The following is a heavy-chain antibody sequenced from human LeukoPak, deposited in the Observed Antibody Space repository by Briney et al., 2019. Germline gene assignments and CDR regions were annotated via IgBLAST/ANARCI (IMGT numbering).Heavy chain of an antibody. CDR1: GYTFTGYY. CDR2: INPNSGGT. Sequence: ASVKVSCKASGYTFTGYYMHWVRQAPGQGLEWMGGINPNSGGTNYAQKFQGRVTMTRDTSISTAYMELSRLRSDDTAVYYCARDRDCSGGSCVDIWGQGTMVTVSS. J-gene: IGHJ3*02. CDR3: ARDRDCSGGSCVDI. V-gene: IGHV1-2*02. D-gene: IGHD2-15*01.